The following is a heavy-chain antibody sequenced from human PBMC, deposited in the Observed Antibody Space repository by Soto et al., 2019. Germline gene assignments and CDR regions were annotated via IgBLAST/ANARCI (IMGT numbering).Heavy chain of an antibody. CDR3: TTDDPINRN. CDR2: IKSKVDSATT. Sequence: GGSLRLSCAVSGFTFSNAWMSWVRQAPGKGLEWVGRIKSKVDSATTDYAAPVKGRFSISRDDSRNTLYLQMNSLKIEDTAVYYCTTDDPINRNWGQGTLVTVSS. V-gene: IGHV3-15*01. J-gene: IGHJ4*02. CDR1: GFTFSNAW.